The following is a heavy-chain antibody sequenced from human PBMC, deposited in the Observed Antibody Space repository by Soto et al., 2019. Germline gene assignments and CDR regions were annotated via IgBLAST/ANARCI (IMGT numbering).Heavy chain of an antibody. V-gene: IGHV1-3*01. CDR1: GYTFSNFA. Sequence: ASVKVSCKASGYTFSNFAMHWVRQAPGQGLEWMGWISAYNGNTNYAQKFQGRVTITADESTNTAYMELSSLRSEDTAVYYCVRDYASGSGVHLDFWGQGTLVTVSS. D-gene: IGHD2-15*01. CDR3: VRDYASGSGVHLDF. J-gene: IGHJ4*02. CDR2: ISAYNGNT.